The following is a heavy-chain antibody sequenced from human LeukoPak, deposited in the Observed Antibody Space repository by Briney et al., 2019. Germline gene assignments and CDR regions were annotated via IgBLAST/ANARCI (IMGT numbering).Heavy chain of an antibody. J-gene: IGHJ5*02. Sequence: PSETLSRNCAVYGGSFSGYYWSWIRQPPGKGLEWIGEINHSGSTNYNPSLKSRVTISVDTSKNQFSLKLSSVTAADTAVYYCARCRYYDSSGYYPWGQGTLVTVSS. CDR3: ARCRYYDSSGYYP. D-gene: IGHD3-22*01. CDR1: GGSFSGYY. V-gene: IGHV4-34*01. CDR2: INHSGST.